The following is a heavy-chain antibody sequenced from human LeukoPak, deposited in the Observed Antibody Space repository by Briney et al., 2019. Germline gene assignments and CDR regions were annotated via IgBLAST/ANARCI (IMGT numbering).Heavy chain of an antibody. Sequence: SETLSLTCTVAGGSISSYYWSWIRQPPGKGLEWIGYIYYSGSTNYNPSLKSRVTISVDTSKNQFSLKLSSVAAADTALYYCARGYGRTSVDYWGQGTLVTVSS. CDR1: GGSISSYY. D-gene: IGHD1-14*01. J-gene: IGHJ4*02. V-gene: IGHV4-59*01. CDR2: IYYSGST. CDR3: ARGYGRTSVDY.